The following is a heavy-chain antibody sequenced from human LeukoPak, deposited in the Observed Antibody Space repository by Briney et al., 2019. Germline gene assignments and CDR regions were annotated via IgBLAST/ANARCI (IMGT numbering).Heavy chain of an antibody. Sequence: GGSLRLSCAASGFTFSSYAMSWVRQAPGKGLEWVSDISGSGGSTYYADSVNGRFTISRDNSKNTLYLQMNSLRAEDTAVYYCARDPSNIAARPDYWGQGTLVTVSS. CDR3: ARDPSNIAARPDY. V-gene: IGHV3-23*01. D-gene: IGHD6-6*01. J-gene: IGHJ4*02. CDR1: GFTFSSYA. CDR2: ISGSGGST.